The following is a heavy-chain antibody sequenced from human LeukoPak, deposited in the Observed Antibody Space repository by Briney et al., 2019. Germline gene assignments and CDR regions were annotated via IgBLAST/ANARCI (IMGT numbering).Heavy chain of an antibody. CDR3: AKRGDSSGYYFDY. D-gene: IGHD3-22*01. CDR2: ISGSGGST. J-gene: IGHJ4*02. V-gene: IGHV3-23*01. Sequence: GGTLRLSCAASGFTFSSYGMSWVRQAPGKGLEWVSAISGSGGSTYYADSVKGRFTISRDNSKNTLYLQMNSLRAEDTAVYYCAKRGDSSGYYFDYWGQGTLVTVPS. CDR1: GFTFSSYG.